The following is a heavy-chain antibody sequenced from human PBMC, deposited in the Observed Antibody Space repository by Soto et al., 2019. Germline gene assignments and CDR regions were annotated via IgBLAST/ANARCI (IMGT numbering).Heavy chain of an antibody. CDR2: ISGDGGTT. CDR3: AKKRVLVPAMYHFDY. J-gene: IGHJ4*02. D-gene: IGHD2-2*01. CDR1: GFTFSSYA. Sequence: EVQLLESGGGLVQPGGSLRLFCAASGFTFSSYAMNWVRQAPGKGLEWVSIISGDGGTTSYADSVKGRFTISRDNSKNTLYLQMNSLRAEDTAVYYCAKKRVLVPAMYHFDYWGQGTLVTVSS. V-gene: IGHV3-23*01.